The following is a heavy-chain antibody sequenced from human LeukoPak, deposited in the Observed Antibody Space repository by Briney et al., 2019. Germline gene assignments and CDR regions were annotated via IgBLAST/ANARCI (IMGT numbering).Heavy chain of an antibody. D-gene: IGHD4-17*01. Sequence: SETLSLTCTVSGGSISSSSYYWGWIRQPPGKGLEWIGSIYYSGSTYYNPSLKSRVTISVDTSKNQFSLKLSSVTAADTAVYYCSREPTTVTPGYWGQGTLVTVSS. J-gene: IGHJ4*02. V-gene: IGHV4-39*07. CDR2: IYYSGST. CDR1: GGSISSSSYY. CDR3: SREPTTVTPGY.